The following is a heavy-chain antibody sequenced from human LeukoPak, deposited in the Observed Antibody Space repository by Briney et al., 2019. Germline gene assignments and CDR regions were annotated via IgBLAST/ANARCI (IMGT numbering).Heavy chain of an antibody. CDR2: ISSSSSTI. J-gene: IGHJ4*02. D-gene: IGHD5-24*01. CDR3: ARDGYNWAY. V-gene: IGHV3-48*04. CDR1: GFTFSSYS. Sequence: GGSLRLSCAASGFTFSSYSMNWVRQAPGKGLEWVSYISSSSSTIYYADSVKGRFTVSRDNAKNSLNLQMNSLRAEDTAVYYCARDGYNWAYWGQGTLVTVSS.